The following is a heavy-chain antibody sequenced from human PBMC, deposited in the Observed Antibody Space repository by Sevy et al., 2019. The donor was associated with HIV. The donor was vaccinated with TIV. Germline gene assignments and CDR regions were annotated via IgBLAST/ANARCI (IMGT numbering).Heavy chain of an antibody. CDR1: GGSVSSGRYY. CDR2: IYYNGRA. Sequence: SESLSLTCTVSGGSVSSGRYYWSWIRQSPGKGLEWIGYIYYNGRANQNPSLKSRVTMSLDTSKNQVSLRLRSVTTEDTLAYYCASGRYYGLGSYHSWGQGTLVTVSS. CDR3: ASGRYYGLGSYHS. D-gene: IGHD3-10*01. V-gene: IGHV4-61*01. J-gene: IGHJ4*02.